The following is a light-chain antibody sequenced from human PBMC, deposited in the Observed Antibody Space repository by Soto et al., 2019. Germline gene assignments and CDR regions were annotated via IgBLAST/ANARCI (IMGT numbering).Light chain of an antibody. CDR1: QSISSN. Sequence: DIVMTQSPATLSVSPGERATLSCRASQSISSNLAWYQQKPGQAPRLLIYGASTRATGIPARFSGSGSGTEFTLTISSLQSEDFAVCYCQQYNNWPQTLGQGTKVDVK. CDR3: QQYNNWPQT. CDR2: GAS. V-gene: IGKV3-15*01. J-gene: IGKJ1*01.